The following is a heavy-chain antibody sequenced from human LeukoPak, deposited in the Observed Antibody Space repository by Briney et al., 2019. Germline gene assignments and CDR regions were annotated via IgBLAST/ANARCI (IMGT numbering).Heavy chain of an antibody. D-gene: IGHD3-10*01. J-gene: IGHJ5*02. Sequence: PSETLSLTCAVYGGSFSGYYWSWIRQPPGKGLEWIGEINHSGSTNYNPSLKSRVTISVDTSKNQFSLKLSSVTAADTAVYYCARGYGSGSYYNWFDPWGQGTLVTVSS. CDR2: INHSGST. V-gene: IGHV4-34*01. CDR3: ARGYGSGSYYNWFDP. CDR1: GGSFSGYY.